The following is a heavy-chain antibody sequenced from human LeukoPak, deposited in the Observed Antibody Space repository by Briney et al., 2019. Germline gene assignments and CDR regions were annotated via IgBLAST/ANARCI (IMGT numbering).Heavy chain of an antibody. CDR2: IYINGTT. CDR3: AKIFRLRRIDH. Sequence: PSETLSVTCTVSGGSIRDYSWSWLRQPAGKGLEWIGHIYINGTTNYSPSLKSRVTMSVDTSKNQFSLRLNSVTAADTAVYYCAKIFRLRRIDHWGQGTLVTVSS. CDR1: GGSIRDYS. V-gene: IGHV4-4*07. D-gene: IGHD2-15*01. J-gene: IGHJ5*02.